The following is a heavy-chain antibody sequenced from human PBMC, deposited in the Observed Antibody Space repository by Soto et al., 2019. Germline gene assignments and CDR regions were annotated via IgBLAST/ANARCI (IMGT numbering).Heavy chain of an antibody. CDR1: GLIFCNYG. V-gene: IGHV3-30*18. CDR3: AKDRPVKARSGSLSS. CDR2: ISHDGKNK. Sequence: GGSLRLSCAASGLIFCNYGMHWGGQAPGKGLEWVALISHDGKNKYYAVSVQGRFTISRDNSKNTLYLQMNSLRGDDTAVYYCAKDRPVKARSGSLSSWGQGTLVTVSS. D-gene: IGHD1-26*01. J-gene: IGHJ5*02.